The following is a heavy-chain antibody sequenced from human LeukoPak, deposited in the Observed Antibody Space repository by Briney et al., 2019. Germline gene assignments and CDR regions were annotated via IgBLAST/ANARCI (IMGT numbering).Heavy chain of an antibody. D-gene: IGHD1-26*01. Sequence: SETLSLTCTVSGGSISSDYWSWIRQPPGKGLEWIGYIYYSGSTNYNPSLKSRVTISVDTSKNQFSLKLSSVTAADTAVYYCARVSVGATTFYYYYMDVWGKGTTVTVSS. J-gene: IGHJ6*03. CDR1: GGSISSDY. CDR3: ARVSVGATTFYYYYMDV. V-gene: IGHV4-59*08. CDR2: IYYSGST.